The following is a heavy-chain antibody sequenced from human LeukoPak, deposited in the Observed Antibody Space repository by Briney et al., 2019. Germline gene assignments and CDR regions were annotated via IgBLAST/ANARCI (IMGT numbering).Heavy chain of an antibody. CDR2: IYYSGST. D-gene: IGHD6-13*01. CDR3: ARHPSSWSGNYFDY. CDR1: GGSISSYY. V-gene: IGHV4-59*01. Sequence: SETLSLTCTVSGGSISSYYWSWIRQPPGKGLEWIGYIYYSGSTNYNPSLKSRVTISVDTSKNQFSLKLSSVTAADTAVYYCARHPSSWSGNYFDYWGQGTLVTVSS. J-gene: IGHJ4*02.